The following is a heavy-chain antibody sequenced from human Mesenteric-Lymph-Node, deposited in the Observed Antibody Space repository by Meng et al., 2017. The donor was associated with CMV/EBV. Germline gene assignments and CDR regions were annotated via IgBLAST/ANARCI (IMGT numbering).Heavy chain of an antibody. CDR3: AKDHTSSSWPRIYYYYYGMDV. J-gene: IGHJ6*02. CDR1: GFTFSSYA. D-gene: IGHD6-13*01. Sequence: GESLKISCAASGFTFSSYAMNWVRQAPGKGLEWVSIIYSGGTSTYYADSVKGRFTVSRDNSKNTLYLQMNSLRAEDTAVYYCAKDHTSSSWPRIYYYYYGMDVWGQGTTVTVSS. CDR2: IYSGGTST. V-gene: IGHV3-23*03.